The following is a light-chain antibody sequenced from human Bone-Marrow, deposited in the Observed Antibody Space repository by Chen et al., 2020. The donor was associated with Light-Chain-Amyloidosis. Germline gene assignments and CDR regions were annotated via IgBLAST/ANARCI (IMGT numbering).Light chain of an antibody. Sequence: QSALPQPASVSGSPGQSITISSPGTSSDVGGDNHVSWYQQHPDKAPKLMSYEVTNRPSWVPDRFSGSKSNNTASLTISGLQTEDEADYFCSSYTITNTLVFGSGTRVTVL. CDR1: SSDVGGDNH. J-gene: IGLJ1*01. CDR2: EVT. V-gene: IGLV2-14*01. CDR3: SSYTITNTLV.